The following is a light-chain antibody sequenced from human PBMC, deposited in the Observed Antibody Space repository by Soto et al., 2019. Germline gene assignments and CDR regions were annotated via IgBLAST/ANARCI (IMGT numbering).Light chain of an antibody. Sequence: QSVLTQPASVSGSPGQSITISCSGTSGDVGGYNYVSWYQQHPGSAPTLMIYHVSDRPSGVSDRFSASKSGNTASLTISGLQAEDEADYYCSSYTSSNTFVFGTGT. CDR3: SSYTSSNTFV. CDR2: HVS. J-gene: IGLJ1*01. CDR1: SGDVGGYNY. V-gene: IGLV2-14*03.